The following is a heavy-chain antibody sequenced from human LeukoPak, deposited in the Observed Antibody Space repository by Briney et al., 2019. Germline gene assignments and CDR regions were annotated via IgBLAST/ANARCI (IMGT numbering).Heavy chain of an antibody. Sequence: PSETLSLTCAVYGVSFSGYYWSWIRQPPGKGLEWIGEINHSGSTNYNPSLKSRVTISVDTSKNQFSLKLTSVPAADTAVYYCARTGEIYCSSTSCYAVNDWFDPWGQGTLVTVSS. CDR2: INHSGST. CDR1: GVSFSGYY. D-gene: IGHD2-2*01. J-gene: IGHJ5*02. V-gene: IGHV4-34*01. CDR3: ARTGEIYCSSTSCYAVNDWFDP.